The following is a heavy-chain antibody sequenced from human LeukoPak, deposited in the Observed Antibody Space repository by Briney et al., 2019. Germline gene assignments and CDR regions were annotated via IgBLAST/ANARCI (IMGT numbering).Heavy chain of an antibody. D-gene: IGHD3/OR15-3a*01. J-gene: IGHJ4*02. CDR2: ISSSSRTK. CDR1: GFTFTNYA. V-gene: IGHV3-48*04. CDR3: ARQTGSGLFILP. Sequence: GGSLRLSCAASGFTFTNYAMNWVRQAPGKGLEWVSYISSSSRTKYYADSVKGRFTISRDNAKNSLYLQMNSLRAEDTAVYYCARQTGSGLFILPGGQGTLVTVSS.